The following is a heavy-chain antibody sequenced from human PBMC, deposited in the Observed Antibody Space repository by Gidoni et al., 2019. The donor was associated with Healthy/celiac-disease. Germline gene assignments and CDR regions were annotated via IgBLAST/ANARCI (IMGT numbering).Heavy chain of an antibody. CDR1: GFPFDDYA. V-gene: IGHV3-9*01. CDR2: ISWNSGSI. D-gene: IGHD6-19*01. Sequence: EVQLVESGGGLVQPGRSLRLSCAASGFPFDDYAMHWVRQAPGKGLEWVSGISWNSGSIGYADSVKGRFTISRDNAKNSLYLQMNSLRAEDTALYYCAKVSSGWYYFDYWGQGTLVTVSS. CDR3: AKVSSGWYYFDY. J-gene: IGHJ4*02.